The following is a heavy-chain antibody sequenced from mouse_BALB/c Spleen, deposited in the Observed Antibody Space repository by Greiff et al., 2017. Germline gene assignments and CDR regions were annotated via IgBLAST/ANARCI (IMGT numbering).Heavy chain of an antibody. D-gene: IGHD1-2*01. CDR2: IWSGGST. J-gene: IGHJ2*01. Sequence: VKLMESGPGLVQPSQSLSITCTVSGFSLTSYGVHWVRQSPGKGLEWLGVIWSGGSTDYNAAFISRLSISKDNSKSQVFFKMNSLQANDTAIYYCARNNGYRGVVDYWGQGTTLTVSS. CDR1: GFSLTSYG. V-gene: IGHV2-2*02. CDR3: ARNNGYRGVVDY.